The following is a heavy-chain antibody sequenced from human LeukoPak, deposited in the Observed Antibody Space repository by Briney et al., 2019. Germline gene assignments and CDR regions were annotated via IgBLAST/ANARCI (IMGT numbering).Heavy chain of an antibody. CDR1: GYTLTSYD. CDR2: MNPNSGNT. Sequence: ASVKVSCKASGYTLTSYDTNWVRQATGQGLEWMGWMNPNSGNTCYAQKFQGRVTMTRNTSISTAYMELSSLRPEDTAVYYCARGRRGSYYFDYRGQGTLVTVSS. J-gene: IGHJ4*02. V-gene: IGHV1-8*01. D-gene: IGHD2-15*01. CDR3: ARGRRGSYYFDY.